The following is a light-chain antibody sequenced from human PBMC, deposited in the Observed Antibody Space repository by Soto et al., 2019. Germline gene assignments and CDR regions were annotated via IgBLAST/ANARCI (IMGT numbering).Light chain of an antibody. Sequence: QSVPTQPASLSGSPGQSITISCTGTSSDIGGYDCVSWYQQLPGKAPKLMIFEVSNRPSGVSSRFSGSKSGNTASLTISGLQAEDEADYYCSSYTGSSVIFGGGTKLTVL. J-gene: IGLJ2*01. CDR2: EVS. CDR3: SSYTGSSVI. CDR1: SSDIGGYDC. V-gene: IGLV2-14*01.